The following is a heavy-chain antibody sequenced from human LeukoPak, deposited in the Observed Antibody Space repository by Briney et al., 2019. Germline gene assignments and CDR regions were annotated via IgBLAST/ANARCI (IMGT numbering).Heavy chain of an antibody. J-gene: IGHJ5*02. CDR3: ASRARHYYDSSGYASDP. V-gene: IGHV1-2*02. CDR1: GYTFTGYY. CDR2: INPNSGGT. Sequence: GASVKVSCKATGYTFTGYYMHWVRRAPGQGLEWMGWINPNSGGTNYAQKFQGRVTMTRDTSISTAYMELSRLRSDDTAVYYCASRARHYYDSSGYASDPWGQGTLVTVSS. D-gene: IGHD3-22*01.